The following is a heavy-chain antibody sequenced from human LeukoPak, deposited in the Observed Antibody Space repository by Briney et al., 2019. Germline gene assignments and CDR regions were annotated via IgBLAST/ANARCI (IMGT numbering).Heavy chain of an antibody. Sequence: GGSLRLSCAASGFTFSSYWMSWVRQAPGKGLEWVANIKQDGNEKCYVDSVKGRFTISRDNAKNSLYPQMNSLRAEDTAVYYCAREWGYSPGYYGMDVWGQGTTVTVSS. J-gene: IGHJ6*02. CDR2: IKQDGNEK. CDR1: GFTFSSYW. CDR3: AREWGYSPGYYGMDV. D-gene: IGHD5-18*01. V-gene: IGHV3-7*03.